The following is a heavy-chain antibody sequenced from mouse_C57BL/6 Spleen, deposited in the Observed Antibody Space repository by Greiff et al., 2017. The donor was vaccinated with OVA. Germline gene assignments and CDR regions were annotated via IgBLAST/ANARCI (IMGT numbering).Heavy chain of an antibody. CDR3: ARHGGGAMDY. Sequence: EVQLVESGGGLVKPGGSLKLSCAASGFTFRSYTMSWVRQTPEKRLEWVATISGGGGNTYYPDSVKGRFTISRDNAKNTLYLQMSSLRSEDTALYYCARHGGGAMDYWGQGASGTVSS. V-gene: IGHV5-9*01. CDR2: ISGGGGNT. CDR1: GFTFRSYT. J-gene: IGHJ4*01.